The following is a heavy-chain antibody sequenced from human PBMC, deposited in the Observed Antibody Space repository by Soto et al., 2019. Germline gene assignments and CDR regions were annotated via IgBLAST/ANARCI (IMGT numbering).Heavy chain of an antibody. CDR2: ISGYDGKT. V-gene: IGHV1-18*01. CDR1: GETFSTYG. D-gene: IGHD6-13*01. J-gene: IGHJ3*01. Sequence: ASVKVSCKASGETFSTYGISWVRQAPGQGLEWMGWISGYDGKTNYAQNFQDRLTMTSDTATSTAYMELKSLRSDDTAVYYCARDVRIVAAGVHDAFDFWGQGTLVTVSS. CDR3: ARDVRIVAAGVHDAFDF.